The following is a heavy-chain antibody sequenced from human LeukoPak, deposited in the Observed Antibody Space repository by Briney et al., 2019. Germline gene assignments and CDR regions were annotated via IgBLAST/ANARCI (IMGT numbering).Heavy chain of an antibody. D-gene: IGHD5-12*01. CDR2: INHSGST. J-gene: IGHJ4*02. CDR1: GGSFSGYY. Sequence: SETLSLTCAVYGGSFSGYYWSWIRQPPGKGLEWIGEINHSGSTNYNPSLKSRVTISVDTSKNQFSLKLSSVTAADTAVYYCARSLNSGYAPFDYWGQGTLVTVSS. V-gene: IGHV4-34*01. CDR3: ARSLNSGYAPFDY.